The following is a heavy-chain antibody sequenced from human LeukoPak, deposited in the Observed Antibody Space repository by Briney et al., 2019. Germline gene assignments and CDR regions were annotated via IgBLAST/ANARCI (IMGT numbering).Heavy chain of an antibody. D-gene: IGHD5-24*01. CDR2: IIPIFGTA. CDR3: ARLDGSEYYFDY. J-gene: IGHJ4*02. Sequence: SVKVSCKASGYTFTSYDINWVRQAPGQGLEWMGGIIPIFGTANYAQKFQGRVTITTDESTSTDYMELSSLRSEDTAVYYCARLDGSEYYFDYWGQGTLVTVSS. CDR1: GYTFTSYD. V-gene: IGHV1-69*05.